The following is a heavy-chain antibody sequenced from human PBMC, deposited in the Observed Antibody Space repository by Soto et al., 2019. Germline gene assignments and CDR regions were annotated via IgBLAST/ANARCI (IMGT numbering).Heavy chain of an antibody. Sequence: SETLSLTCTVSGDSVSSGGYYWSWIRLPPGKGLEWIGYIYSSGSANYNPSLKSRVTISRDTSKNQNSLKVASVTAADTAGYYCARGFSSVSMDAWGQGTTVTVSS. CDR3: ARGFSSVSMDA. D-gene: IGHD6-19*01. CDR2: IYSSGSA. J-gene: IGHJ6*02. CDR1: GDSVSSGGYY. V-gene: IGHV4-61*08.